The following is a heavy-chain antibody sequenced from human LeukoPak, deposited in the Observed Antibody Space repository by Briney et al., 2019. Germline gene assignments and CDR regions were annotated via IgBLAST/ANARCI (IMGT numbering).Heavy chain of an antibody. CDR1: GFTFSSYA. CDR3: AKDQGGSGYDYYYYYYYMDV. CDR2: ISGSGGST. J-gene: IGHJ6*03. Sequence: GGSLRLSCAASGFTFSSYAMSWVRQAPGKGLEWGSAISGSGGSTYYADSVKGRFTISRDNSKNTLYLQMNSLRAEDTAVYYCAKDQGGSGYDYYYYYYYMDVWGKGTTVTVSS. D-gene: IGHD5-12*01. V-gene: IGHV3-23*01.